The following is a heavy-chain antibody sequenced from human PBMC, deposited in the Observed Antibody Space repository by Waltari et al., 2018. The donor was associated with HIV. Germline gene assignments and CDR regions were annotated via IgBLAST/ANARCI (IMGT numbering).Heavy chain of an antibody. V-gene: IGHV4-61*02. D-gene: IGHD2-2*01. CDR3: ARGVPAATDWFDP. Sequence: QVQLQESGPGLVKPSQTLSLTCTVSGGSISSGSYYWSWIRQPAGKGLEWIGRIYSSGSTNYTPALKSRVTISVDTSKNHFSLKLSSVTAADTAVYYCARGVPAATDWFDPWGQGTLVTVSA. CDR2: IYSSGST. J-gene: IGHJ5*02. CDR1: GGSISSGSYY.